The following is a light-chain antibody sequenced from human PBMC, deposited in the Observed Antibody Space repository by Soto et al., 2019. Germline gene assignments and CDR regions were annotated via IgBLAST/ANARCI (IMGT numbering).Light chain of an antibody. J-gene: IGLJ1*01. CDR2: YVD. CDR1: SRDVGAYDY. CDR3: CSYADGSIYF. Sequence: QSALTQPASVSGSPGQSITISCTGTSRDVGAYDYVSWYLQYPDKAPQLLIYYVDHRPSGVSSRFSGSKSGNTASLTISGLQAADEGDYYCCSYADGSIYFFGTGTKLTVL. V-gene: IGLV2-14*03.